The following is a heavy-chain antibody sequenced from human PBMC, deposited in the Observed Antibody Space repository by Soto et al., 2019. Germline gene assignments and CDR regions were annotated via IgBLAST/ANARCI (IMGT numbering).Heavy chain of an antibody. Sequence: GGSLRLSCAASGFTFSSYSMNWVRQAPGKGLEWVSSISSSSSYIYYADSVKGRFTISRDNAKNSLYLQMNSLRAEDTAVYYCARGGFPGYYGSGTLYYFDYWGQGTLVTVSS. CDR2: ISSSSSYI. CDR1: GFTFSSYS. D-gene: IGHD3-10*01. J-gene: IGHJ4*02. CDR3: ARGGFPGYYGSGTLYYFDY. V-gene: IGHV3-21*01.